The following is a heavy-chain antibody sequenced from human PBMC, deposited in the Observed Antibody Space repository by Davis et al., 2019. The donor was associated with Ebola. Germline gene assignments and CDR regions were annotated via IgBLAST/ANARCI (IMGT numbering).Heavy chain of an antibody. CDR2: ISYGGSNK. Sequence: GGSLRLSCAASGFTFSSYWMSWVRQAPGQGLEWVAVISYGGSNKNYADSVKGRFTISRDNSKNTLHLQMNSLRTEDTAVYYCAKDRRMYFDSGSLIDYWGQGTLVTVSS. J-gene: IGHJ4*02. V-gene: IGHV3-30*18. D-gene: IGHD3-10*01. CDR1: GFTFSSYW. CDR3: AKDRRMYFDSGSLIDY.